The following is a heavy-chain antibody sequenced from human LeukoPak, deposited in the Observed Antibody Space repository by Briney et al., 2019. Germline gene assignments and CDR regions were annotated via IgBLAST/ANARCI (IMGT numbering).Heavy chain of an antibody. CDR3: ARYITMVRGVYYYDMDV. D-gene: IGHD3-10*01. J-gene: IGHJ6*04. Sequence: PSETLSLTCTVSGGSISSYYWSWIRQPPGKGLEWIGYIYYSGSTNYNPSLKSRVTISVDTSKNQFSLKLSSVTAADTAVYYCARYITMVRGVYYYDMDVWGKGTTVTVSS. CDR2: IYYSGST. CDR1: GGSISSYY. V-gene: IGHV4-59*01.